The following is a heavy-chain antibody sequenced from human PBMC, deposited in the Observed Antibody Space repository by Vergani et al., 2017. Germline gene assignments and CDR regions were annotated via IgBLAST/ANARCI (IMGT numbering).Heavy chain of an antibody. V-gene: IGHV4-34*01. CDR2: INRSGST. Sequence: QVQLQQWGAGLLKPSETLSLTCAVYGGSFSGYYWSWIRQPPGKGLEWIGEINRSGSTNYNPSLKSRVTISVDTSKNQFSLKLSSVTAADTAVYYCARIAAAGGTNWFDPWGQGTLVTVSS. CDR3: ARIAAAGGTNWFDP. CDR1: GGSFSGYY. J-gene: IGHJ5*02. D-gene: IGHD6-13*01.